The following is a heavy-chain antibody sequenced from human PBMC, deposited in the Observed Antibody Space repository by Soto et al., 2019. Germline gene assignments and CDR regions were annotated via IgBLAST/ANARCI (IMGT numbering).Heavy chain of an antibody. CDR1: GGSFSGYY. J-gene: IGHJ4*02. Sequence: SETLSLTCAVYGGSFSGYYWSWIRQPPGKGLEWIGEINHSGSTNYNPSLKSRVTISVDTSKNQFSLKLSSVTAADTAVYYCARGRGRSLTIFGVVTPNYFDYWGQGTLVTVSS. CDR3: ARGRGRSLTIFGVVTPNYFDY. V-gene: IGHV4-34*01. CDR2: INHSGST. D-gene: IGHD3-3*01.